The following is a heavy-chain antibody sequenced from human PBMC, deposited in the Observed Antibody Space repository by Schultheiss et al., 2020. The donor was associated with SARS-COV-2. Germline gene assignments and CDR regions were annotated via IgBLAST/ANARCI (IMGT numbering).Heavy chain of an antibody. Sequence: GGSLRLSCAASGFTFSSYAMSWVRQAPGKGLEWVSAISGSGGSTYYADSVKGRFTISRDNSKNTLYLQMNSLRAEDTAVYYCAKEDYDFWSGYYRHFDYWGQGTLVTVSS. D-gene: IGHD3-3*01. J-gene: IGHJ4*02. CDR2: ISGSGGST. V-gene: IGHV3-23*01. CDR3: AKEDYDFWSGYYRHFDY. CDR1: GFTFSSYA.